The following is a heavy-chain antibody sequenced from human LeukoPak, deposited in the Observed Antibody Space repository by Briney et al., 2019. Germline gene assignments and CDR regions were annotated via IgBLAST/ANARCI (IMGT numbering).Heavy chain of an antibody. D-gene: IGHD2-21*02. J-gene: IGHJ4*01. CDR1: GFTFSNYW. V-gene: IGHV3-74*01. CDR3: VTNPIVVVTSVNY. Sequence: PGGSLRLSCVASGFTFSNYWMHWVRQDPLKGLVWVSRINTDGSTTTYRDSVKGRFTISRDNAKNTLYLQMNSLRVEDTAVYYCVTNPIVVVTSVNYRGQGTLVTVSS. CDR2: INTDGSTT.